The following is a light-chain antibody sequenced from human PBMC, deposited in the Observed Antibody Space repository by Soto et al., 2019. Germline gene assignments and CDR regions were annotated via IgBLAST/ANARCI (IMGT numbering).Light chain of an antibody. J-gene: IGLJ2*01. Sequence: QSVLTQPPSASGTPGQTVTISCSGSGSDIGSNYVYWFQQLPGTAPKLLIFRNDQRPSGVPDRFSGSKSGTSASLAISGLRSEDEADYYCSAWNDSLRGRLFGGGTKVTVL. CDR2: RND. V-gene: IGLV1-47*01. CDR1: GSDIGSNY. CDR3: SAWNDSLRGRL.